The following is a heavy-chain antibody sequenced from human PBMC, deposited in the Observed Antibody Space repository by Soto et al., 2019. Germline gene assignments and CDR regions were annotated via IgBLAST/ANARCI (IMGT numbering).Heavy chain of an antibody. V-gene: IGHV1-69*08. Sequence: QVQLVQSGAEVKKPGSSVKVSCKASGGTFSSYTISWVRQAPGQGLEWMGRIIPILGIANYAQKFQGRVTITEDKSTSTAYMELSSLRSEDTAVYYCARDNAAHPCYYGMDVWGQGTTVTVSS. CDR2: IIPILGIA. CDR3: ARDNAAHPCYYGMDV. CDR1: GGTFSSYT. J-gene: IGHJ6*02. D-gene: IGHD2-15*01.